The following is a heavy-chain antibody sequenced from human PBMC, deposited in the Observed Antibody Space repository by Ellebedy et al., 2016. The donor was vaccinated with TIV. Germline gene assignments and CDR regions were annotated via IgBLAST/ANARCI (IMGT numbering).Heavy chain of an antibody. V-gene: IGHV5-10-1*01. CDR2: IDPGDPSGSYT. CDR1: GYTFTLYW. CDR3: ARTDPTLAAFDI. Sequence: GESLKISXSTSGYTFTLYWITWVRQMPGKGLEWMARIDPGDPSGSYTTYSPSVQGHVTISTDKSITTAYLQWSSLQASDTAMYYCARTDPTLAAFDIWGQGTMVTVSS. J-gene: IGHJ3*02.